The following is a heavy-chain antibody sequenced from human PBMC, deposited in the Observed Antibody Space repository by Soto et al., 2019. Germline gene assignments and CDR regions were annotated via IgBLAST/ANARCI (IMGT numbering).Heavy chain of an antibody. CDR2: IIPILGIA. CDR1: GGTLSSYT. V-gene: IGHV1-69*04. CDR3: ARDLDYRREYYMDV. J-gene: IGHJ6*03. D-gene: IGHD4-4*01. Sequence: SVKVSFKASGGTLSSYTISWVRQAPGQGLEWMGRIIPILGIANYAQKFQGRVTITADKSTSTAYMELSSLRSEDTAVYYCARDLDYRREYYMDVWGKGTTVTVSS.